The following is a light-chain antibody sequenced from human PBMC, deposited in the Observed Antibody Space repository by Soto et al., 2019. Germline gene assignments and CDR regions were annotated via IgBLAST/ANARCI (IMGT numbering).Light chain of an antibody. V-gene: IGKV2D-29*01. CDR1: QSLLHINGETS. CDR3: MQSVQVPWT. J-gene: IGKJ1*01. CDR2: EVS. Sequence: DIVMTQTPLSLSVTPGQPASISCKSGQSLLHINGETSLYWYLQKRGQPPQLLIYEVSNRLSGETDRIRGSGSGTAFTLKISRVEAEDVGIYYCMQSVQVPWTFGQGTKVEIK.